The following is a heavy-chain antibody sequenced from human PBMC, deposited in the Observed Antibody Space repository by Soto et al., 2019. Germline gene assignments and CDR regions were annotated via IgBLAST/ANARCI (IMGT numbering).Heavy chain of an antibody. V-gene: IGHV3-33*01. CDR3: ARDPYSSSWYGGGWFDP. D-gene: IGHD6-13*01. CDR2: IWYDGSNK. Sequence: QVQLVESGGGVVQPGRSLRLSCAASGFTFSSYGMHWVRQAPGKGLEWVAVIWYDGSNKYYADSVKGRFTISRDNSKNPLYLQMNSLRAEDTAVYYCARDPYSSSWYGGGWFDPWGQGTLVTVSS. CDR1: GFTFSSYG. J-gene: IGHJ5*02.